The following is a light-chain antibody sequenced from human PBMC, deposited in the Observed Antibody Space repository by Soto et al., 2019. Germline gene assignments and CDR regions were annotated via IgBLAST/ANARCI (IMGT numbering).Light chain of an antibody. V-gene: IGLV1-36*01. CDR1: SSNIGNNA. CDR2: YDD. Sequence: QPVLTQPPSVSEAPRQRVTISCSESSSNIGNNAVNWFQQLPGKAPKLLIYYDDLVPSGVSDRFSGSKSGTSASLAIRGLQSEDEADYYCATWDDSLNGPVFGGGTKLTVL. J-gene: IGLJ2*01. CDR3: ATWDDSLNGPV.